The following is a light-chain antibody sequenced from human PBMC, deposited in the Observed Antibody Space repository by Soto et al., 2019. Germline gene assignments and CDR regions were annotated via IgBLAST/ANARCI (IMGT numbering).Light chain of an antibody. Sequence: EVLMTQSPATLSVSPGERATLSCRASQSIMFSLAWYQQKPGQAPRILIYGASSRAPGIPDRFSGSGSGTDFTLTVSGLEPEDFAVYYCQQYGSSPTFGGGTKVDIK. CDR2: GAS. V-gene: IGKV3-20*01. CDR1: QSIMFS. J-gene: IGKJ4*01. CDR3: QQYGSSPT.